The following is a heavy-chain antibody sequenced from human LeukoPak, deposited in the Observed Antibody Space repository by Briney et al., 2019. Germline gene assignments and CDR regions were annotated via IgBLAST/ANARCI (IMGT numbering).Heavy chain of an antibody. CDR1: GYTFTSYD. CDR3: ARGDVLRFLEWLLYIPHYYYYGMDV. CDR2: MNPNSGNT. Sequence: ASVKVSCRASGYTFTSYDINWVRQATGQGLEWMGWMNPNSGNTGYAQKFQGRVTMTRNTSISTAYMELSSLRSEDTAVYYCARGDVLRFLEWLLYIPHYYYYGMDVWGQGTTVTVSS. D-gene: IGHD3-3*01. V-gene: IGHV1-8*01. J-gene: IGHJ6*02.